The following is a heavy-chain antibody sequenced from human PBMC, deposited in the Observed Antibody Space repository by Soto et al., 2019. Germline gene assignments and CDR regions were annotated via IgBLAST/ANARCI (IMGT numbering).Heavy chain of an antibody. V-gene: IGHV3-30*18. CDR3: AKDYTVESGYYYYYMDV. CDR2: ISYDGSNK. D-gene: IGHD4-4*01. CDR1: GFTFSSYG. J-gene: IGHJ6*03. Sequence: QVQLVESGGGVVQPGRSLRLSCAASGFTFSSYGMHWVRQAPGKGLEWVAVISYDGSNKYYADSVKGRFTISRDNSKSTLYLQMNSLRAEDTAVYYCAKDYTVESGYYYYYMDVWGKGTTVTVSS.